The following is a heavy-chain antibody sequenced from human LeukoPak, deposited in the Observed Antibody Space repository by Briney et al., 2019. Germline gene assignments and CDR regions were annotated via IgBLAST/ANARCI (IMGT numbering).Heavy chain of an antibody. J-gene: IGHJ4*02. Sequence: GASVKVSCKASGGTFSSYSIRWVRQAPGQGLEWMGGIIPIYGTANYAQKFQGRVTITTDESTSTAYMELSSLRSEDTAVYYCAKVPAMFCSSTSCYFDYWGQGTLVTVSS. CDR3: AKVPAMFCSSTSCYFDY. V-gene: IGHV1-69*05. D-gene: IGHD2-2*01. CDR1: GGTFSSYS. CDR2: IIPIYGTA.